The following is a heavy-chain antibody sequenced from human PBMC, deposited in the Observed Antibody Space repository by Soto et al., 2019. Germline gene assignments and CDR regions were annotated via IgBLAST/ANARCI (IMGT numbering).Heavy chain of an antibody. CDR1: GFLFTNAW. CDR3: ATCYGSGTDCQEDYLAF. Sequence: PGGSLRLSCATSGFLFTNAWMSWVRQAPGKGLEWVGRVKRKTSGGTTDYAAPVKDRFNISRDDSKNKLYLQMNNLKTEDTAVYYCATCYGSGTDCQEDYLAFWGQGTPVTVSS. V-gene: IGHV3-15*01. J-gene: IGHJ4*02. CDR2: VKRKTSGGTT. D-gene: IGHD3-10*01.